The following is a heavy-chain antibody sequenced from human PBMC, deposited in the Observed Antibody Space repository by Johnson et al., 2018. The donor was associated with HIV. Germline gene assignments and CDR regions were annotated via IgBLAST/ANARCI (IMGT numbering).Heavy chain of an antibody. CDR1: GFSVSTYD. D-gene: IGHD5-18*01. Sequence: VQLVESGGGVVQPGRSLRLSCIASGFSVSTYDMHWVRQATGKGLDWVSVIGTAGDTYYLGSVKGRFTISRDDSKSIAYLQMNGLKTEDTAVYYCARESSPWGGDYVGYGLDIWG. V-gene: IGHV3-13*01. CDR3: ARESSPWGGDYVGYGLDI. J-gene: IGHJ3*02. CDR2: IGTAGDT.